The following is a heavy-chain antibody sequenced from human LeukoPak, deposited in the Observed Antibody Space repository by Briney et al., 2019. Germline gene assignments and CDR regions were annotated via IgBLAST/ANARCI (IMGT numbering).Heavy chain of an antibody. J-gene: IGHJ4*02. D-gene: IGHD3-22*01. CDR3: VRLQSYYDSSGFYPYFDS. V-gene: IGHV4-34*08. CDR2: INHAGST. Sequence: PGGSLRLSCAASGFTFSSYAMHWVRQAPGKGLEWLGEINHAGSTNYNPSLKNRLTISLDASKSQFSLKMTSVAAADTAVYYCVRLQSYYDSSGFYPYFDSWGQGTLVTVSS. CDR1: GFTFSSYA.